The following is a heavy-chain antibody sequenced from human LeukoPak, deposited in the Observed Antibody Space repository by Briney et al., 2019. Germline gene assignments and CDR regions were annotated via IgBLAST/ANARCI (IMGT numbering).Heavy chain of an antibody. CDR3: ARQATVGRTGGLFDY. CDR2: IYYSGST. V-gene: IGHV4-59*08. CDR1: GGSISSYY. J-gene: IGHJ4*02. D-gene: IGHD3-10*01. Sequence: SETLSLTCTVSGGSISSYYWSWIRQPPGKGLEWIGYIYYSGSTNYNPSLKSRVTISVDTSKNQFSLKLSSVTAADTAVYYCARQATVGRTGGLFDYWGQGTLVTVSS.